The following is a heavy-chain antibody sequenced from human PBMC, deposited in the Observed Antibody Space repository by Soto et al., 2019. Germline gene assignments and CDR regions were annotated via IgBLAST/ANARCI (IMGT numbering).Heavy chain of an antibody. J-gene: IGHJ6*02. Sequence: ASVKLSFKASVYTLTSYYMHWLRHAPGQGLEWMGIINPSGGSTSYAQKFQGRVTMTRDTSTSTVYMELSSLRPEDTAVYYCARGRYYDFWSAPRGLYYYGMDVWGQGTTVTVS. CDR2: INPSGGST. CDR1: VYTLTSYY. CDR3: ARGRYYDFWSAPRGLYYYGMDV. V-gene: IGHV1-46*01. D-gene: IGHD3-3*01.